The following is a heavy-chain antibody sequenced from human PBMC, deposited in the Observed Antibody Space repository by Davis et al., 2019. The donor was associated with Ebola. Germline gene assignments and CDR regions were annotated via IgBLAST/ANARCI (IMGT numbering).Heavy chain of an antibody. J-gene: IGHJ4*02. D-gene: IGHD2-21*02. Sequence: PGGSLRLSCAASGFTFSSYWMSWVRQAPGKGLEWVANIKQDGSEKYYVDSVKGRFTISRDNAKNSLYLQMNSLRAEDTAVYYCARFVVVTAIAGFDYWGQGTLVTVSS. V-gene: IGHV3-7*01. CDR3: ARFVVVTAIAGFDY. CDR1: GFTFSSYW. CDR2: IKQDGSEK.